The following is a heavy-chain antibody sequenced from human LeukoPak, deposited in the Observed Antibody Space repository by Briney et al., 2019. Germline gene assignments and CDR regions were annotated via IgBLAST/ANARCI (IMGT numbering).Heavy chain of an antibody. J-gene: IGHJ4*02. Sequence: KSSETLSLTCTVSGGSISSYYWSWIRQPPGKGLEWIGYIYYSGSTNYNPSLKSRVTISVDTSKNQFSLKLSSVTAADTAVYYCARASMVRGVEFDYWGQGTLVTVSS. V-gene: IGHV4-59*01. D-gene: IGHD3-10*01. CDR2: IYYSGST. CDR3: ARASMVRGVEFDY. CDR1: GGSISSYY.